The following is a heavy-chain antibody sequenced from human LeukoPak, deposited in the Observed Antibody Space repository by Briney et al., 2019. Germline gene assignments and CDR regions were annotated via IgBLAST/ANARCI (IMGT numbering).Heavy chain of an antibody. Sequence: GASVKVSCKASGGTFSSYAISWVRQAPGQGLEWMGGIIPIFGTANYAQKFQGRVTITTDESTSTAYMELSSLRSEDTDVYYCARPPLPYYYDSSGTKGYAFDIWGQGTMVTVSS. D-gene: IGHD3-22*01. CDR2: IIPIFGTA. J-gene: IGHJ3*02. V-gene: IGHV1-69*05. CDR3: ARPPLPYYYDSSGTKGYAFDI. CDR1: GGTFSSYA.